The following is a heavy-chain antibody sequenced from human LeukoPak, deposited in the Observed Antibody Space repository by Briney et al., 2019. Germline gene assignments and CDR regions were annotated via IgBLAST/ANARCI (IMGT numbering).Heavy chain of an antibody. V-gene: IGHV4-34*01. CDR3: ARGEGNYELDWFDP. Sequence: PSETLSLTCAVYGGSFSGYYWSWIRQPPGKGLEWIGEINHSGSTNYNPSLKSRVTISVDTSKNQFSLKLSSVTAADTAVYYCARGEGNYELDWFDPWGQGTLVTVPS. CDR1: GGSFSGYY. CDR2: INHSGST. J-gene: IGHJ5*02. D-gene: IGHD1-7*01.